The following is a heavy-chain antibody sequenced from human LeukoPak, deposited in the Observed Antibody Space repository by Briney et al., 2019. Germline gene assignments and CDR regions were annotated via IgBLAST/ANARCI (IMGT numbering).Heavy chain of an antibody. CDR1: GFTFSSYW. CDR3: ARGTDDIDI. CDR2: INSDGSTT. Sequence: GGSLRLSCAASGFTFSSYWMHWVRQAPGKGLVWVSRINSDGSTTSYADSVKGRFSISRFNAKETLYLQMNSLRVEDTAVHYCARGTDDIDIWGQGTLVTVSS. D-gene: IGHD3-9*01. V-gene: IGHV3-74*01. J-gene: IGHJ3*02.